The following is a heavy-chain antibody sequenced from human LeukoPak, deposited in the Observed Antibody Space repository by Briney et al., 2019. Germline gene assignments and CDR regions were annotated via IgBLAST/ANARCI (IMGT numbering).Heavy chain of an antibody. CDR1: GFSFSSYA. Sequence: GGSLRLSCAPSGFSFSSYAMSWVRQAPGKGLEWVSAMSSSDDGRYYAASVRGRFTISRDTSRSTLYLQMNSLRAEDTAVYYCARDYPSPEVGPHYYMDVWGKGTTVTISS. CDR3: ARDYPSPEVGPHYYMDV. V-gene: IGHV3-23*01. D-gene: IGHD3/OR15-3a*01. CDR2: MSSSDDGR. J-gene: IGHJ6*03.